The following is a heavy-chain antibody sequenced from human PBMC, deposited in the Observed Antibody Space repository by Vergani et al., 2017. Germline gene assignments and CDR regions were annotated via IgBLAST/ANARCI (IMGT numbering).Heavy chain of an antibody. V-gene: IGHV4-59*01. Sequence: QVQLQESGPGLVQPSETLSLTCTVSGGSISSYYWSWIRQPPGKGLEWIGYIYYSGSTNYNPSLKSRVTISVDTSKNQFSLKLSSVTAADTAVYYCARDARGMATIWDYYYYMDVWGKGTTVTVSS. CDR1: GGSISSYY. CDR3: ARDARGMATIWDYYYYMDV. CDR2: IYYSGST. J-gene: IGHJ6*03. D-gene: IGHD5-24*01.